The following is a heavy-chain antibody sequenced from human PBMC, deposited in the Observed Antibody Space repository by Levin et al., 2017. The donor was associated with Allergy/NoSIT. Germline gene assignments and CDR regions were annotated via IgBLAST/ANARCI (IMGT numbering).Heavy chain of an antibody. CDR3: ARGHRIQPYYFDY. V-gene: IGHV3-74*01. Sequence: GGSLRLSCAASGFTFSSYWMHWVRQAPGKGLVWVSRINSDGSSTSYADSVKGRFTISRDNAKNTLYLQMNSLRAEDTAVYYCARGHRIQPYYFDYWGQGTLVTVSS. J-gene: IGHJ4*02. CDR2: INSDGSST. D-gene: IGHD5-18*01. CDR1: GFTFSSYW.